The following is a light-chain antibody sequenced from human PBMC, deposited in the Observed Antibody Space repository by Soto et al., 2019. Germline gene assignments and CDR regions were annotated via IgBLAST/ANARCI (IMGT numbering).Light chain of an antibody. Sequence: QLVLTQSPSASASLGASVKLTCTLSSGHSSYAIAWHQQQPEKGTRYLMKLNSDGSHSKGDGIPDRFSGSSSGAERYLTISSLQSEDGADYYCQTWGAGSVVFGGATNITVL. V-gene: IGLV4-69*01. CDR2: LNSDGSH. CDR3: QTWGAGSVV. J-gene: IGLJ2*01. CDR1: SGHSSYA.